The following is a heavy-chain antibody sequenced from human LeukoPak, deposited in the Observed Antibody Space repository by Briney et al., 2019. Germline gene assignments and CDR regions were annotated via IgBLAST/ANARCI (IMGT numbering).Heavy chain of an antibody. J-gene: IGHJ4*02. V-gene: IGHV3-53*01. CDR2: IYSGGSP. D-gene: IGHD4-11*01. CDR3: ARGRQCDF. Sequence: GGSLRLSCAASGFIVSANYMNWVRQAPGKGLEWVSVIYSGGSPFYADSVKGRFTISRDNSKNTVYLQMNSLRVEDTAVYYCARGRQCDFWGQGTLVTVSS. CDR1: GFIVSANY.